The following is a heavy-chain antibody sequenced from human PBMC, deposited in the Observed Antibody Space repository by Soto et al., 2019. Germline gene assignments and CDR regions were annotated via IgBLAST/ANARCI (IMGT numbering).Heavy chain of an antibody. V-gene: IGHV1-69*01. D-gene: IGHD2-15*01. Sequence: GASVKVSCTASGGTFSSYAISWVRQAPGQGLELMGGIIPIFGTANYAQKFQGIVTITADESTSTAYMELSSLRSEDTAVYYCARTLGRPKAYCSGGSCYVGDSNYGMDVWGQGTTVTVSS. J-gene: IGHJ6*02. CDR1: GGTFSSYA. CDR2: IIPIFGTA. CDR3: ARTLGRPKAYCSGGSCYVGDSNYGMDV.